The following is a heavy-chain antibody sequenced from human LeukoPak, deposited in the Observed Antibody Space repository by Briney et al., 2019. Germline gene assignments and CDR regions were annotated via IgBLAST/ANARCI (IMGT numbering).Heavy chain of an antibody. D-gene: IGHD6-6*01. CDR3: ARHFAYSSSSSFDY. CDR1: GGSVSNYY. CDR2: VYYTGST. J-gene: IGHJ4*02. V-gene: IGHV4-59*08. Sequence: SETLSLTCSVSGGSVSNYYWSWIRQPPGKGLEWIGYVYYTGSTNYSPSLKSRVTMFEDKSKNQFSLRLYSVTVADTAVYYCARHFAYSSSSSFDYWGQGSLVTVSS.